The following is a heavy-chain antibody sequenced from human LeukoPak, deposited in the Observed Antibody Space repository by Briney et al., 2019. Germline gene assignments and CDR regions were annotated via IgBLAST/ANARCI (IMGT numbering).Heavy chain of an antibody. CDR2: INHSGST. CDR1: GGSFSGYY. Sequence: SETLSLTCAVYGGSFSGYYWSWIRQPPGKGLEWIGEINHSGSTNYNPSLKSRVTISVDTSKNQFSLKLSSVTAADTAVYYCARRGWGYSSGWKRGNWFGPWGQGTLVTVSS. D-gene: IGHD6-19*01. CDR3: ARRGWGYSSGWKRGNWFGP. J-gene: IGHJ5*02. V-gene: IGHV4-34*01.